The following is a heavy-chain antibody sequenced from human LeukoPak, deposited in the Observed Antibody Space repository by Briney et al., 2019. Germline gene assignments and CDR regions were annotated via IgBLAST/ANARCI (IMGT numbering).Heavy chain of an antibody. CDR3: ARHRAYSDYIDY. J-gene: IGHJ4*02. V-gene: IGHV4-39*01. Sequence: PSGTLSLTCTVSGGSIGVRGYYWGWIRQPPGKGLEWIGSVYYNGDTYYNPSLRSRVTISMDTSKNQFSLRLSSVTAADTTVYYCARHRAYSDYIDYWGQGTLVTVSS. D-gene: IGHD4-11*01. CDR1: GGSIGVRGYY. CDR2: VYYNGDT.